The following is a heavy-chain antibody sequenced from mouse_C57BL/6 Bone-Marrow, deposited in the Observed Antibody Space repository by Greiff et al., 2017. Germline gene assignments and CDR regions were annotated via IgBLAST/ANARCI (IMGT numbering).Heavy chain of an antibody. CDR3: ARGDYSPKCYAMDY. CDR1: GYTFTSYW. D-gene: IGHD2-12*01. V-gene: IGHV1-59*01. J-gene: IGHJ4*01. Sequence: QVQLQQPGAELVRPGTSVKLSCKASGYTFTSYWMHWVKQRPGQGLEWIGVIDPSDSYTNYNQKFKGKATLTVDTSSSTAYMQLSSLTSEDSAVYYGARGDYSPKCYAMDYWGQGTSVTVSS. CDR2: IDPSDSYT.